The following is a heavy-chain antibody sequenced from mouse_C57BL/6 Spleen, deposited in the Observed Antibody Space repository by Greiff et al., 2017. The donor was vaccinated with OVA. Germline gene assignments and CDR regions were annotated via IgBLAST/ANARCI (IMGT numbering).Heavy chain of an antibody. J-gene: IGHJ4*01. CDR2: IDPEDGET. Sequence: DVKLVESGAELVKPGASVKLSCTASGFNITDYYMHWVKQRTEQGLEWIGRIDPEDGETKYAPKFQGKATITADTSSNTAYLQLSSLTSEDTAVYYCARYYGSSSPPMDYWGQGTSVTVSS. CDR3: ARYYGSSSPPMDY. V-gene: IGHV14-2*01. CDR1: GFNITDYY. D-gene: IGHD1-1*01.